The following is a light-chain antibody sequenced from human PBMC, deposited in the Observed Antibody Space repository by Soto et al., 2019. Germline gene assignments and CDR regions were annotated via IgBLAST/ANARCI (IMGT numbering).Light chain of an antibody. CDR2: EVH. V-gene: IGLV2-8*01. J-gene: IGLJ2*01. Sequence: QSALTQPPSASGSPGQSVTISCTGTSSDVGGYNFVSWYQQHPGKAPKLMVYEVHKRPSGVPDRFSGSKSGNTASLTVSGLQADDEAEYYCSSYADSDLRVFGGGTKLTVL. CDR1: SSDVGGYNF. CDR3: SSYADSDLRV.